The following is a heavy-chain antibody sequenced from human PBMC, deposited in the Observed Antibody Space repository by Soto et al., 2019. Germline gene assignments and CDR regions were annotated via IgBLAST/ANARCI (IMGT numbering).Heavy chain of an antibody. Sequence: ASVKVSCKASGYTFTSYGISWVRQAPGQGLEWMGWISAYNGNTNYAQKLQGRVTMTTDTSTSTAYMELRSLRSDDTAVYYCARVKYSPPYYYYGMDVWGQGTTVTVSS. V-gene: IGHV1-18*01. CDR1: GYTFTSYG. CDR2: ISAYNGNT. D-gene: IGHD5-18*01. J-gene: IGHJ6*02. CDR3: ARVKYSPPYYYYGMDV.